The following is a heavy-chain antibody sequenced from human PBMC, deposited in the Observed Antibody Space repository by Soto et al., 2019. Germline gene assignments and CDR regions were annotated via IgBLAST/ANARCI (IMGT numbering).Heavy chain of an antibody. CDR1: GFTFSSYA. V-gene: IGHV3-64D*08. D-gene: IGHD2-15*01. CDR2: ISSNGGST. Sequence: GGSLRLSCSASGFTFSSYAMHWVRQAPGKGLEYVSAISSNGGSTYYADSVKGRFTISRDNSKNTLYLQMSSLRAEDTAVYYCVKMLGYCSGGSCSTNPYWGQGTLVTVSS. J-gene: IGHJ4*02. CDR3: VKMLGYCSGGSCSTNPY.